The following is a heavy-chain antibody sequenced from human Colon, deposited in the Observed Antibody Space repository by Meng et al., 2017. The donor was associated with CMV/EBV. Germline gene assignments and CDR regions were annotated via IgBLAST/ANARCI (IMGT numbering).Heavy chain of an antibody. J-gene: IGHJ4*02. Sequence: QVLFVQSGAEVKKPGDAVKVSCKASGYTFTGYFMYWVRQAPGQGLEWLGVINPITGGTNYAQKFPGRVTMTRDTSMNTAYMELSRLRSDDTAVYYCASLSGGDFDYWGQGTLVTVSS. CDR3: ASLSGGDFDY. CDR1: GYTFTGYF. V-gene: IGHV1-2*02. CDR2: INPITGGT. D-gene: IGHD1-26*01.